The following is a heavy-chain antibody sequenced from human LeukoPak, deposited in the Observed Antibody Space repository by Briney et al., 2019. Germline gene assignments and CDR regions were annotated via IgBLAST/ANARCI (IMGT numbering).Heavy chain of an antibody. D-gene: IGHD5-18*01. CDR3: AKLPHVDTENAFDI. CDR1: GFTFSDYY. CDR2: ISSTGNTI. Sequence: GGSLRLSCAASGFTFSDYYMSWGRQAPGKGLEGISYISSTGNTIYYADSVTGRFTISKHNAKNSLFLQMNSLRVEDTAVYYCAKLPHVDTENAFDIWGQGTMVTVSS. J-gene: IGHJ3*02. V-gene: IGHV3-11*04.